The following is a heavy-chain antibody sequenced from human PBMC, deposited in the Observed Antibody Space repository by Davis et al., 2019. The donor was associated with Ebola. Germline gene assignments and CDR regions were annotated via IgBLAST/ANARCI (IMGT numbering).Heavy chain of an antibody. CDR3: ARDHLGYSSSWGLYYYYYYYMDV. D-gene: IGHD6-13*01. V-gene: IGHV3-74*01. CDR1: GLTFSTYG. J-gene: IGHJ6*03. CDR2: MIGDGSTT. Sequence: GESLKISCVVSGLTFSTYGMHWVRQAPGKGLVWVSYMIGDGSTTSYADSVKGRFTISRDNSKNTLYLQMNSLRAEDTAVYYCARDHLGYSSSWGLYYYYYYYMDVWGKGTTVTVSS.